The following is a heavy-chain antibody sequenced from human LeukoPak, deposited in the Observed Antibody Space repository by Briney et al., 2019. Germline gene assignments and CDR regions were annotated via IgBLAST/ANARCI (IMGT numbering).Heavy chain of an antibody. V-gene: IGHV3-21*01. Sequence: GGSLRLSCAASGFTFSSYSMNWVRQAPGKGLEWVSSISSSSSYIYYADSVKGRFTISRDNAKNSLYLQMNSLRAEDTAVYYCARDLVARVRGFPDSFDPWGQGTLVTVSS. CDR1: GFTFSSYS. CDR3: ARDLVARVRGFPDSFDP. J-gene: IGHJ5*02. D-gene: IGHD3-10*01. CDR2: ISSSSSYI.